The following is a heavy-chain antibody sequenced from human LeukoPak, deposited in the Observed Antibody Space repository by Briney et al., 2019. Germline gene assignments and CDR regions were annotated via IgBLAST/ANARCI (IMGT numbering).Heavy chain of an antibody. CDR3: ARVLQNYYHLDV. D-gene: IGHD3-3*01. CDR2: IYDSGSA. Sequence: PSETLSLTCTVSGVSINSHYWSWIRQPPGKGLEWIGFIYDSGSANYKSSPESRGTMTLDTSKNQFSLKLNSVTAADTAVYYCARVLQNYYHLDVWGKGTTVTVSS. J-gene: IGHJ6*03. CDR1: GVSINSHY. V-gene: IGHV4-59*11.